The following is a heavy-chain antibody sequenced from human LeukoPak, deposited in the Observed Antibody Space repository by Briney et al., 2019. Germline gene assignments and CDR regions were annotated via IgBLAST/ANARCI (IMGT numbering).Heavy chain of an antibody. D-gene: IGHD3-10*01. V-gene: IGHV4-61*09. CDR3: ARAAIWNNYHYPFDV. CDR2: IDTSGSS. CDR1: GGSFTSGSDY. J-gene: IGHJ3*01. Sequence: SETLSLTCTVSGGSFTSGSDYWSWIRQPAGKRLEWIGHIDTSGSSAFNPSLKSRVTMSLDTSRNEFYLKLNSVAAADTAIYYCARAAIWNNYHYPFDVWGLGTMVSVSS.